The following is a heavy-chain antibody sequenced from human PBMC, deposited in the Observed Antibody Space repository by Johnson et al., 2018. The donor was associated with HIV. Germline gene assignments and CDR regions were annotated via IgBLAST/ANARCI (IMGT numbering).Heavy chain of an antibody. CDR1: GFTFSRYA. Sequence: QVQLVESGGGVVQPGRSLRLSCAASGFTFSRYAMHWVRQAPGKGLEWVAVISHDGNSKYYSDSVKGRFTISRDKSKNTLYLQMDSLKTEDTAVYYCATDLAALGSGVFDIWGQGTMVTVSS. J-gene: IGHJ3*02. V-gene: IGHV3-30*04. CDR2: ISHDGNSK. D-gene: IGHD2-15*01. CDR3: ATDLAALGSGVFDI.